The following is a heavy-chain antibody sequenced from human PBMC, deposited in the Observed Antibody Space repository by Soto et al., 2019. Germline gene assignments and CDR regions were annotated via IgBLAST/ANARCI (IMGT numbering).Heavy chain of an antibody. D-gene: IGHD3-16*02. Sequence: GASVKVSCKASGYTFTSYGISWVRQAPGQGLEWMGWISAYNGNTNYAQKLQGRVTMTTDTSTSTAYMELRSLRSDDTAVYYCARDPPYDYVWGSYRHFYYYGMDVWGQGTTVTVSS. CDR3: ARDPPYDYVWGSYRHFYYYGMDV. J-gene: IGHJ6*02. CDR2: ISAYNGNT. V-gene: IGHV1-18*01. CDR1: GYTFTSYG.